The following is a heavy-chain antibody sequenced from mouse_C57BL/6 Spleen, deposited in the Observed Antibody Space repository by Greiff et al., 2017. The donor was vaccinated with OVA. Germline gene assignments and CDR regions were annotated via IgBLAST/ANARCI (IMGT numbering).Heavy chain of an antibody. D-gene: IGHD1-1*01. Sequence: EVKLLESGPGLVKPSQSLSLTCSVTGYSITSGYYWNWIRQFPGNKLEWMGYISYDGSNNYNPSLKNRISITRDTSKNQFFLKLNSVTTEDTATYYCAREYYGGFAYWGQGTLVTVSA. CDR1: GYSITSGYY. V-gene: IGHV3-6*01. CDR3: AREYYGGFAY. J-gene: IGHJ3*01. CDR2: ISYDGSN.